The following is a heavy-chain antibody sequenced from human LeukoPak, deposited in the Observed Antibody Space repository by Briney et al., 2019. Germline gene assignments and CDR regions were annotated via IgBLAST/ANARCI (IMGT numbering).Heavy chain of an antibody. CDR2: IYYSGST. D-gene: IGHD1-26*01. Sequence: SETLSLTCTVSGDSISSSSYYWGWIRQPPGKGLEWIRSIYYSGSTYYNPSLKSRVTISVDTSKNQFSLKLSSVTAADTAVYYCARGLSGSYFPDYWGQGTLVTVSS. CDR3: ARGLSGSYFPDY. J-gene: IGHJ4*02. CDR1: GDSISSSSYY. V-gene: IGHV4-39*01.